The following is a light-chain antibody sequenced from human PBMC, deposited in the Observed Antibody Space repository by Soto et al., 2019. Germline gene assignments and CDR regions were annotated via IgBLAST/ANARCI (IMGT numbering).Light chain of an antibody. CDR3: SSYSTTSSPHVL. CDR2: EVT. CDR1: SSDVGNYKY. Sequence: QSALTQPASVSGSPGQSITISCTGTSSDVGNYKYVSWYQQHPGKAPKLLIYEVTYRPSGVSTRFSASKSGSTASLTISGIQAEDEADYYCSSYSTTSSPHVLFGGGTKLTVL. V-gene: IGLV2-14*01. J-gene: IGLJ2*01.